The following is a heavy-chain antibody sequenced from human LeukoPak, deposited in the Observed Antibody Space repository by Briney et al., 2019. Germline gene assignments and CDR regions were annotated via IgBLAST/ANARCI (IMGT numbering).Heavy chain of an antibody. Sequence: GGSLRLSCAASGFTFSSYGMHWVRQAPGTGLEWVAVIWYDGSNKYYADSVKGRFTISRDNSKNTLYLQMNSLRAEDTAVYYCARDANDYGHDYWGQGTLVTVSS. CDR3: ARDANDYGHDY. V-gene: IGHV3-33*01. J-gene: IGHJ4*02. CDR1: GFTFSSYG. CDR2: IWYDGSNK. D-gene: IGHD4-17*01.